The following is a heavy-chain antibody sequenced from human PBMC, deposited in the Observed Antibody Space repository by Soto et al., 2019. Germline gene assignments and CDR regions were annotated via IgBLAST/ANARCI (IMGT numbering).Heavy chain of an antibody. CDR1: GFTFSNYA. CDR3: AKDLSGHSSGCLDS. CDR2: ITGSGAGT. Sequence: GGSLRLSCAASGFTFSNYALSWVRQTPGRGLEWVSGITGSGAGTYYADSVKGRFTISRDNSKNTLHLQMNSLRAEDTAVYFCAKDLSGHSSGCLDSWGQGTLVTVSS. J-gene: IGHJ5*01. D-gene: IGHD6-19*01. V-gene: IGHV3-23*01.